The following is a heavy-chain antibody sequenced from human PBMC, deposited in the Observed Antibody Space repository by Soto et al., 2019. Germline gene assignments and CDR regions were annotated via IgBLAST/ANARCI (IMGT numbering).Heavy chain of an antibody. CDR1: GGSINTVNYW. Sequence: QVQLQESGPGLVKPSQTLSLTCTVSGGSINTVNYWWSWIRQSPDMGPEWIGHIYDGGNTYNNPSLERRAAMSVDTSKNQFSLTLRSVSAADTAVYYCARGPSGDKVDSWGQGTLVTVSS. V-gene: IGHV4-30-4*01. J-gene: IGHJ4*02. CDR3: ARGPSGDKVDS. CDR2: IYDGGNT. D-gene: IGHD7-27*01.